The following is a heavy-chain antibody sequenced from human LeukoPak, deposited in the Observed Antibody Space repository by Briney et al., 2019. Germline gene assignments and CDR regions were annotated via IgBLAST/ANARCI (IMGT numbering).Heavy chain of an antibody. CDR1: GGSISSGGYY. V-gene: IGHV4-30-2*01. CDR2: IYHSGST. D-gene: IGHD2-2*02. Sequence: SETLSLTCTVSGGSISSGGYYWSWLRQPPGKGLEWIGYIYHSGSTYYNPSLKSRVTISVDRSKNQFSLKLSSVTAADTAVYYCARDLYCSSTSCYNRNDAFDIWGQGTMVTVSS. J-gene: IGHJ3*02. CDR3: ARDLYCSSTSCYNRNDAFDI.